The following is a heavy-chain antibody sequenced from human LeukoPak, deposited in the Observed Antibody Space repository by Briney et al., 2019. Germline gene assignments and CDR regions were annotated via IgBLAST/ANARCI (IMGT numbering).Heavy chain of an antibody. J-gene: IGHJ4*02. CDR2: IAGSDGFT. CDR3: VRSLDY. Sequence: GGSLRLSCAASGFTFSNAWMNWVRQAPGKGLEWVSVIAGSDGFTQYADSVKGRFTISRDNSKNTVYLQMNRLRVEDTALYYCVRSLDYWGQGTLVTVSS. CDR1: GFTFSNAW. V-gene: IGHV3-53*01.